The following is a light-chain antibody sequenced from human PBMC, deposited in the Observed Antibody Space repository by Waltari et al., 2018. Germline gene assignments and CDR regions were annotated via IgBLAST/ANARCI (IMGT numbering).Light chain of an antibody. CDR2: SAS. CDR3: QQSYDTHPRAPT. Sequence: DIQMTQSPSSLSASVGDRVTITCRASQNIGSFLVWFQQKPGKAPRLLIYSASTLQTGVPSRFSGRGSGTEFTLTISSLQPEECATYYCQQSYDTHPRAPTFGGGTKVAL. CDR1: QNIGSF. J-gene: IGKJ4*01. V-gene: IGKV1-39*01.